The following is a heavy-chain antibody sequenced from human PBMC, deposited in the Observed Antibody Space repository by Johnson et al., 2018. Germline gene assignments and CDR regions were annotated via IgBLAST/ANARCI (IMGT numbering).Heavy chain of an antibody. V-gene: IGHV3-49*03. J-gene: IGHJ3*02. CDR2: IRNKVYGETT. Sequence: EVQLLETGGDLVQPGRSLRLSCTASGFTFGDYAMSWFRQAPGKGLEWVGFIRNKVYGETTEYAASVRGRFIISRDDSKGIVYLQMNILKTEDTAMYYCSRDRYSSAWFVVAFDIWGQGTMVTVSS. CDR1: GFTFGDYA. CDR3: SRDRYSSAWFVVAFDI. D-gene: IGHD6-19*01.